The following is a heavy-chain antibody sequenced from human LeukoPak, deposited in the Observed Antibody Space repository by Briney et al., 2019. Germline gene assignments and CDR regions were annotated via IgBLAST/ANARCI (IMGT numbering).Heavy chain of an antibody. V-gene: IGHV3-30*02. CDR3: AKDLWDIVVVPAAMRYYYYYMDV. CDR2: IRYDGSNK. J-gene: IGHJ6*03. D-gene: IGHD2-2*01. Sequence: GGSLRLSCAASGFTFSSYGMHWVRQAPGKGLEWVAFIRYDGSNKYYADSVKGRFTISRDNSKNTLYLQMNSLRAEDTAVYYCAKDLWDIVVVPAAMRYYYYYMDVWGKGTTVTISS. CDR1: GFTFSSYG.